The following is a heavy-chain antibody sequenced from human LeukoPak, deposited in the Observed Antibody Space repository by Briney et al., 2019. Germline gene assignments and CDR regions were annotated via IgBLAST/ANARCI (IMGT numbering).Heavy chain of an antibody. J-gene: IGHJ4*02. CDR2: IYYSGST. D-gene: IGHD6-13*01. Sequence: SQTLSLTCTVSGGSISSGDYYWSWIRQPPGKGLEWIGYIYYSGSTYYNPSLRSRVTISVDTSKNQFSLKLSSVTAADTAVYYCARGRDMSSSWYGGSYFDYWGQGTLVTVSS. CDR1: GGSISSGDYY. CDR3: ARGRDMSSSWYGGSYFDY. V-gene: IGHV4-30-4*01.